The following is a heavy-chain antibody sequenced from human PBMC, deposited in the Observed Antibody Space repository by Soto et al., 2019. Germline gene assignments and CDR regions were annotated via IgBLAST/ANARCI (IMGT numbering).Heavy chain of an antibody. Sequence: YLRLSCAASGITISSYEMNWVRQAPGKGLEWVSYISSSGSTIYYADSVKGRFTISRDNAKNSLYLQMNSLRAEDTAVYYCARIYGDYYYVFDYWGQGTLVTVSS. J-gene: IGHJ4*02. CDR3: ARIYGDYYYVFDY. V-gene: IGHV3-48*03. CDR1: GITISSYE. CDR2: ISSSGSTI. D-gene: IGHD4-17*01.